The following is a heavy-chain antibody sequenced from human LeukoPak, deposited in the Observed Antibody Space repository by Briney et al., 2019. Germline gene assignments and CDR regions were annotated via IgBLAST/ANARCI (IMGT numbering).Heavy chain of an antibody. J-gene: IGHJ4*02. CDR2: ISGSGGST. D-gene: IGHD3-10*01. CDR1: GFTFSSYA. Sequence: QTGGSLRLSCAASGFTFSSYAMSWVRQAPGKGLEWVSAISGSGGSTYYADSVKGRFTISRDNSKNTLYLQMNSLRAEDTAVYYCARGSRSYGIFDYWGQGTLVTVSS. CDR3: ARGSRSYGIFDY. V-gene: IGHV3-23*01.